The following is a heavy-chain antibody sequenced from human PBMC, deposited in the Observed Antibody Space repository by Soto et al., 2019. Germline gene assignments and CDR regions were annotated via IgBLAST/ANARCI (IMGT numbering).Heavy chain of an antibody. CDR1: GFTVSSNY. V-gene: IGHV3-66*01. CDR2: IYSGGST. J-gene: IGHJ4*02. Sequence: EVQLVESGGGLVQPGGSLRLSCAASGFTVSSNYMSWVRQAPGKGLEWVSVIYSGGSTYYADSVKGRFTISRDNSKNTLYLQMNSLRAEDTAVYYYARVSSLGPFDYWGQGTLVTVSS. D-gene: IGHD7-27*01. CDR3: ARVSSLGPFDY.